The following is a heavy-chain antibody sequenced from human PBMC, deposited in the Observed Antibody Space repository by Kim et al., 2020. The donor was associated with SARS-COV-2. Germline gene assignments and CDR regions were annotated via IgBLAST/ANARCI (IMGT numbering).Heavy chain of an antibody. J-gene: IGHJ6*02. V-gene: IGHV4-34*01. D-gene: IGHD2-2*02. CDR3: ARGRAGVVPAPILGIGSHYDYFIMDV. CDR1: GGSFSCYY. CDR2: INHSGST. Sequence: SETLSLTCAVYGGSFSCYYWSWIRQPPGKGLEWIGEINHSGSTNYNPSLKSRVTISVDTPKNQFSLNLSSVTAADTAFYYCARGRAGVVPAPILGIGSHYDYFIMDVWGQGTTVTVSS.